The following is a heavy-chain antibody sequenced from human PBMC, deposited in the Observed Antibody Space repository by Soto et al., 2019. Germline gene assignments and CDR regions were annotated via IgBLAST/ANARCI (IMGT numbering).Heavy chain of an antibody. J-gene: IGHJ6*02. V-gene: IGHV4-31*03. Sequence: SETLSLTCTVSGGSISSGGYYWSWIRQHPGKGLEWIGYIYYGGSTYYNPSLKSRVTISVDTSKNQFSLKLSSVTAADTAVYYCAGSGITMVRGVTMAPYYYYGMDVWGQGTTVTV. CDR3: AGSGITMVRGVTMAPYYYYGMDV. CDR2: IYYGGST. CDR1: GGSISSGGYY. D-gene: IGHD3-10*01.